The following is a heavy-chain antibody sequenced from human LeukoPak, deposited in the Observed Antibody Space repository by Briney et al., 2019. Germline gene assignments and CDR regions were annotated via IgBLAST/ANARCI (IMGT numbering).Heavy chain of an antibody. CDR1: GRSFSGFY. J-gene: IGHJ6*03. D-gene: IGHD3-3*01. V-gene: IGHV4-34*01. CDR3: ATVRHEPLEYGYYMDV. Sequence: SETLSLTCAVYGRSFSGFYWTWIRQTPGKGPEWIGEINQTGKTNYNPSLTDYNPSLKSRVTISVDSSKNQLSLKVNSVTAADTGVYYCATVRHEPLEYGYYMDVWCKGTTVTVSS. CDR2: INQTGKTNYNPSLT.